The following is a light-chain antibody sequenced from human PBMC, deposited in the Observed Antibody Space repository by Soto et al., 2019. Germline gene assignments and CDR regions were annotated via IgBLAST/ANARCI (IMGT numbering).Light chain of an antibody. CDR1: QGISNY. Sequence: DIQMTQSPSAMSASVGDRVTITCRASQGISNYLAWFQQKPGKGPKRLIYGASSVQSGVPSRFSGTGSGTEFTLTISSLQPEDFATYYCRQHNSYPPAFGQGTRLEIK. V-gene: IGKV1-17*03. CDR2: GAS. J-gene: IGKJ5*01. CDR3: RQHNSYPPA.